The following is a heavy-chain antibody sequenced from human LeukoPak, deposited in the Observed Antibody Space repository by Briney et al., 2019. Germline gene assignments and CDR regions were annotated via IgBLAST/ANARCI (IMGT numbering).Heavy chain of an antibody. Sequence: PGGSLRLPCAASGFIFSTYSRNWLRQAPGRGLEWVSSISSSRSFIYYADSVQGRFTISRDNAKNSLYLQMNNLRAEDTAVYYCARVTGGFYSHFDYWGQGTLVTVSS. CDR2: ISSSRSFI. CDR1: GFIFSTYS. CDR3: ARVTGGFYSHFDY. V-gene: IGHV3-21*01. D-gene: IGHD3-22*01. J-gene: IGHJ4*02.